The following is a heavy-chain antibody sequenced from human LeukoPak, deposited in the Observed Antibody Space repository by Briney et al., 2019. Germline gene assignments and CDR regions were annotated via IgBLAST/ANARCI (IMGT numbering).Heavy chain of an antibody. V-gene: IGHV3-23*01. CDR2: IIRSGGST. J-gene: IGHJ4*02. CDR1: GFTFNNYA. Sequence: GGSLRLSCVASGFTFNNYAMCWVRQAPGKGLEWVSAIIRSGGSTYYADSVKGRFTISRDNSKNTLYLEMNSLRAEDTAVYYCAKDLTLYGDFPYFDYWGRGTLVTVSS. CDR3: AKDLTLYGDFPYFDY. D-gene: IGHD2-21*01.